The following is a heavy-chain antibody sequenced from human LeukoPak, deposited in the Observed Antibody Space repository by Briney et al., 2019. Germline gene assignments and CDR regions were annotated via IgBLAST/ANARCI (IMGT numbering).Heavy chain of an antibody. CDR3: AKDRGRAWVQVAN. Sequence: PGGSLRLSCAASGFTFSAFGMHWVRQAPGKGLEWVAGISYDGTNKYYADSVKGRFTISRDNSKNTLYLQMNSLRVEDTAVYYCAKDRGRAWVQVANWGQGTLVTVSS. CDR1: GFTFSAFG. D-gene: IGHD2-15*01. V-gene: IGHV3-30*18. J-gene: IGHJ4*02. CDR2: ISYDGTNK.